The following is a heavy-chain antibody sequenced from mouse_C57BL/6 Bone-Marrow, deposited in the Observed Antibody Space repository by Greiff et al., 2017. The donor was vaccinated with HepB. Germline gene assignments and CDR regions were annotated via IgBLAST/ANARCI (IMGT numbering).Heavy chain of an antibody. CDR3: TTGSNWYFDV. CDR2: IDPENGDT. V-gene: IGHV14-4*01. J-gene: IGHJ1*03. Sequence: VQLKESGAELVRPGASVKLSCTASGFNIKDDYMHWVKQRPEQGLEWIGWIDPENGDTEYASKFQGKATITADTSSNTAYLQLSSLTSEDTAVYYCTTGSNWYFDVWGTGTTVTVSS. CDR1: GFNIKDDY. D-gene: IGHD5-1*01.